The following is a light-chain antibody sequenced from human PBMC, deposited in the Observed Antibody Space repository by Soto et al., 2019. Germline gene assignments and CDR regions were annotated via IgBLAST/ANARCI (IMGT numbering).Light chain of an antibody. J-gene: IGKJ3*01. V-gene: IGKV1-33*01. Sequence: DLQMTQSPSSLSASVGDRVSITCQASQDISNYLNWYQQKPGKAPKLLIYDASNLKIGVPSRFSGSGSGTDFTFTISSLQPEDIATYYCQQYDSLGVTFGPGTKVEIK. CDR1: QDISNY. CDR3: QQYDSLGVT. CDR2: DAS.